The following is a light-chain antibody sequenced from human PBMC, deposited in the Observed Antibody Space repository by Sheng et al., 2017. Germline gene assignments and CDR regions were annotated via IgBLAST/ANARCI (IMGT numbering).Light chain of an antibody. CDR2: DAS. CDR3: QQYGSSPPYT. J-gene: IGKJ2*01. Sequence: EIVLTQSPGTLSLSPGERATLSCRASQIVSSSYLAWYQQKPGQSPRLLIYDASTRATGIPDRFSGSGSGTDFTLTIARLEPEDFAVYYCQQYGSSPPYTFGQGTKVDIK. V-gene: IGKV3-20*01. CDR1: QIVSSSY.